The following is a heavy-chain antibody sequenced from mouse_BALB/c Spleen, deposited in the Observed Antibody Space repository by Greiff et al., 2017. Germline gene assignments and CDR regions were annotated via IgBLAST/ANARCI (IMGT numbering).Heavy chain of an antibody. CDR3: AREYGLFDY. J-gene: IGHJ2*01. Sequence: DVMLVESGGGLVQPGGSRKLSCAASGFTFSSFGMHWVRQAPEKGLEWVAYISSGSSTIYYADTVKGRFTISRDNPKNTLFLQMTSLRSEDTAMYYCAREYGLFDYWGQGTTLTVSS. D-gene: IGHD2-10*02. CDR2: ISSGSSTI. V-gene: IGHV5-17*02. CDR1: GFTFSSFG.